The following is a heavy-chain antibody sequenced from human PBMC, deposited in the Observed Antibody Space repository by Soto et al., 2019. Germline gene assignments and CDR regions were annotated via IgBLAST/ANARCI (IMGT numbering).Heavy chain of an antibody. CDR3: AHRRPHHRGHYNWFDP. J-gene: IGHJ5*02. CDR2: IYWNDDK. CDR1: GFSLSTTGVG. Sequence: QITLKESGPTLVRPTQTLTLTCTFSGFSLSTTGVGVGWIRQSPGKALEWLALIYWNDDKRYSPSLKSMLTSAGDTSKSQVGLTMTKKNPVDTATYYCAHRRPHHRGHYNWFDPWGQGTLVTVSS. D-gene: IGHD3-10*01. V-gene: IGHV2-5*01.